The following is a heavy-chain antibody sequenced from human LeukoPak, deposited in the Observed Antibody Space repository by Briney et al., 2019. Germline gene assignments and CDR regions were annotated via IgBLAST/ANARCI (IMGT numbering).Heavy chain of an antibody. D-gene: IGHD3-10*01. CDR1: GFTVSSNH. CDR2: IYSGDNT. J-gene: IGHJ3*02. Sequence: PGGSLRLSCAATGFTVSSNHMNWVRQAPGQGLEWVSVIYSGDNTYYADSVKGRFTISRDNSKNTLYLQMNSLRAEDTAVYYCARAGLLWFGADIWGQGTMVIVSS. V-gene: IGHV3-53*01. CDR3: ARAGLLWFGADI.